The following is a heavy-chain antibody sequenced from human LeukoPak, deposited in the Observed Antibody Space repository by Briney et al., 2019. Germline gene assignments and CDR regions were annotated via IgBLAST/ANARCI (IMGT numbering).Heavy chain of an antibody. CDR2: IRYDGSNK. CDR1: GFTFSSYG. D-gene: IGHD2-15*01. CDR3: AKSGLNRFDY. J-gene: IGHJ4*02. Sequence: GGSLRLSCAASGFTFSSYGMHWVRQAPGKGLEWVAFIRYDGSNKYYADSVKARFTVSRDNSKNTLYLQMNSLRAEDTAVYYCAKSGLNRFDYWGQGTLVTVSS. V-gene: IGHV3-30*02.